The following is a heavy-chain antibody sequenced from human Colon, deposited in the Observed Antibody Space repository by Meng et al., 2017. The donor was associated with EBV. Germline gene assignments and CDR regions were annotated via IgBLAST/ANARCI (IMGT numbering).Heavy chain of an antibody. Sequence: NPLGTLALPCSVSGDSINSNGYYWGWIRQSPGKGLEWIGSIFYSGNTYFNPSLKTRVTISVDTSKNQFSLKLSSVTAADTAIYYCARERGGVTRDFDSWGQGALVTVSS. CDR2: IFYSGNT. V-gene: IGHV4-39*07. CDR3: ARERGGVTRDFDS. CDR1: GDSINSNGYY. J-gene: IGHJ4*02. D-gene: IGHD3-16*01.